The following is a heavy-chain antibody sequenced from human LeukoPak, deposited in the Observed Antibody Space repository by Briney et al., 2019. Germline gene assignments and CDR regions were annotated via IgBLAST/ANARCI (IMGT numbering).Heavy chain of an antibody. CDR1: GYTFTGHY. V-gene: IGHV1-2*02. J-gene: IGHJ5*02. Sequence: ASVKVSCKASGYTFTGHYIHWVRQAPGQGLEWMGWINPNSGGTNYAQKFQGRVALTRDTSISTAYMELSRLRSDDTAVYYCARGFMPGGRGYPGLDPWGQGTLVTVSS. CDR2: INPNSGGT. D-gene: IGHD2-2*01. CDR3: ARGFMPGGRGYPGLDP.